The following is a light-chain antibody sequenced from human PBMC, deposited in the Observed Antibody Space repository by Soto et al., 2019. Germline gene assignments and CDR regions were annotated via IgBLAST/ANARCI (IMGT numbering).Light chain of an antibody. CDR1: STDFVSYNR. J-gene: IGLJ1*01. V-gene: IGLV2-18*01. Sequence: QSVLTQPPSVSGSPGQSVTISCTGTSTDFVSYNRVSWYQQPPGTAPKLIIYEASNRPSGVPERFSGSKSGNTASLTISGLQAADEADYYCSLYTSENTYVFGTGTKVTVL. CDR2: EAS. CDR3: SLYTSENTYV.